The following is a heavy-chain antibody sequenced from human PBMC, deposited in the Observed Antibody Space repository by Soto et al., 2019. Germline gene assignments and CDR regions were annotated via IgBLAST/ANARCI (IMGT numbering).Heavy chain of an antibody. V-gene: IGHV4-59*01. J-gene: IGHJ5*02. D-gene: IGHD3-9*01. CDR2: IYYSGTT. CDR3: ARYVNPYDTAVWFDP. CDR1: GGSTRNYF. Sequence: QVQLQESGPGLVKPSETLSLTCTVSGGSTRNYFWSWIRQPPGKGLEWIGCIYYSGTTNYNSSLKSRATISLETSKNQFSLRLRSVTAADTAVYYCARYVNPYDTAVWFDPWGQGTLVTVSS.